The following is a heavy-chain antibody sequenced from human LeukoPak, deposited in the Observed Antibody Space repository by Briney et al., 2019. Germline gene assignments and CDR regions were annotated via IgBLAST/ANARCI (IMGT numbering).Heavy chain of an antibody. Sequence: SGSLCLTCTASGGSLRNNYLSWIRQAPGKGLEWIGVISYSGYTSYSPSLKIRVAISLDTSKRQFSLRLTSMAAEDTASYYCARGRNDNGGMFFASWDQGTLVTVSS. CDR1: GGSLRNNY. D-gene: IGHD4-23*01. J-gene: IGHJ4*02. CDR2: ISYSGYT. CDR3: ARGRNDNGGMFFAS. V-gene: IGHV4-59*01.